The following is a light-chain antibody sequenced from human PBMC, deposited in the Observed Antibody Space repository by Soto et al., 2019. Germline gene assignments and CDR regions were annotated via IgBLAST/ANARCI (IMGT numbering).Light chain of an antibody. V-gene: IGKV1-39*01. CDR3: QQSYRSPPT. CDR1: QSISSK. CDR2: AAS. Sequence: DIQMTQSPFSLSASVGDRVTITCRASQSISSKLNWYQQKPGKVPKLLIYAASSLQSGVPSRFSGSGSGTDFTLTTSSLQPEDFATYYCQQSYRSPPTFGQGTKVDIK. J-gene: IGKJ1*01.